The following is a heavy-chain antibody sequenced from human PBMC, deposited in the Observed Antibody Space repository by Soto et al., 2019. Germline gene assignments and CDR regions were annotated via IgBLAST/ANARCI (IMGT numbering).Heavy chain of an antibody. CDR3: DGYWSGGSWYSGGAFDI. Sequence: QVQLQESGPGLVKPSQTLSLTCTVSGGSISSGNYYWSWIRQPPGKGLEWIGYIYYSGGTYYNPSLKSRVTISVDTSKNQFSLKLSSVAAADTAVYYCDGYWSGGSWYSGGAFDIWGQGTMVTVSS. D-gene: IGHD2-15*01. V-gene: IGHV4-30-4*01. CDR2: IYYSGGT. CDR1: GGSISSGNYY. J-gene: IGHJ3*02.